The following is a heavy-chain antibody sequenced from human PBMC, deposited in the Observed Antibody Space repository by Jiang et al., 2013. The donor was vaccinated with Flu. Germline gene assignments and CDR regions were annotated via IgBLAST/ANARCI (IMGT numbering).Heavy chain of an antibody. CDR2: TYYKSTWFT. J-gene: IGHJ5*02. D-gene: IGHD3-10*01. Sequence: GDSVSSDTSAWNWIRQSPSRGLEWLGKTYYKSTWFTEYSDSVKSRITINADTSKNRFSLELRSMTPDDTAVYFCARDLPGDIYTSSWTGFDAWGQGTLVTVSS. CDR3: ARDLPGDIYTSSWTGFDA. CDR1: GDSVSSDTSA. V-gene: IGHV6-1*01.